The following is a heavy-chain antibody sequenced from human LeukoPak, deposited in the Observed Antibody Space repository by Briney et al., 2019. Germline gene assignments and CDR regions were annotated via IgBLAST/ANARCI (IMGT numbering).Heavy chain of an antibody. Sequence: GGSLRLSCAASGFTFSTYWMTWVRQAPGKGLEWVANIKQDESEKYYVDSVKGRFTISRDNAKNSLSLQMNSLRAEDTAVYYCARQLSGWYDADPYWGQGTLVTVSS. V-gene: IGHV3-7*02. J-gene: IGHJ4*02. CDR1: GFTFSTYW. CDR3: ARQLSGWYDADPY. CDR2: IKQDESEK. D-gene: IGHD6-19*01.